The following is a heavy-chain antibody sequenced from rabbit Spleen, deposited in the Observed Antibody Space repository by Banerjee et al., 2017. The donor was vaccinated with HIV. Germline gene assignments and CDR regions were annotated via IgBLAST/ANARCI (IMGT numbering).Heavy chain of an antibody. V-gene: IGHV1S45*01. Sequence: EQLVESGGGLVKPEGSLKLSWTASGFSFSNKAVMCWVRRAPGKGLEWIACINAVTGKAVYASWAKGRFTFSKTSSTTVTLQMTSLTAADTATYFCARDLAGAIGWNFYFWCPGTLVTVS. CDR2: INAVTGKA. D-gene: IGHD4-1*01. J-gene: IGHJ6*01. CDR1: GFSFSNKAV. CDR3: ARDLAGAIGWNFYF.